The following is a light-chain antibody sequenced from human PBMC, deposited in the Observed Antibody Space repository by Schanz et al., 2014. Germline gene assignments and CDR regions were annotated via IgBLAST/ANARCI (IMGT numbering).Light chain of an antibody. CDR2: DVS. CDR3: SSYAGSNNWRV. V-gene: IGLV2-11*01. Sequence: QSSLTQPRSVSGSPGQSVTISCTGTSSDVGDYNYVSWYQQHPGKAPKLMIYDVSKRPSGVPDRFSGSKSGNTASLTISGLQAEDEADYYCSSYAGSNNWRVFGGGTKLTVL. J-gene: IGLJ2*01. CDR1: SSDVGDYNY.